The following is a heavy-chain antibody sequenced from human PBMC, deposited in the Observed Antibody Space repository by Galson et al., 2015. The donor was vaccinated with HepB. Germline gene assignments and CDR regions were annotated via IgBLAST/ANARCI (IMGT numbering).Heavy chain of an antibody. Sequence: SLRLSCAASGFTFSSYGMHWVRQAPGKGLEWVAVISYDGSNKYYADSVKGRFTISRDNSKNTLYLQMNSLRAEDTAVYYCAKTVPDGDRGAFDIWGQGTMVTVSS. D-gene: IGHD7-27*01. CDR2: ISYDGSNK. CDR3: AKTVPDGDRGAFDI. J-gene: IGHJ3*02. CDR1: GFTFSSYG. V-gene: IGHV3-30*18.